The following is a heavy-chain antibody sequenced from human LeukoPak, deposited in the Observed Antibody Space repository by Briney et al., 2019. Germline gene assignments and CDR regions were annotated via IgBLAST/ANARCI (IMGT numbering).Heavy chain of an antibody. V-gene: IGHV4-38-2*02. CDR1: GYSISSGYY. CDR3: ARVQSYAYGFDY. Sequence: SETLSLTCTVSGYSISSGYYWGWIRQPPGKGLEWIGSIHHSGSTYYNPALKSRVTISVDTSKKQFSLNLRSVTAADTAVYYCARVQSYAYGFDYWGQGTLVTVSS. D-gene: IGHD2-2*01. CDR2: IHHSGST. J-gene: IGHJ4*02.